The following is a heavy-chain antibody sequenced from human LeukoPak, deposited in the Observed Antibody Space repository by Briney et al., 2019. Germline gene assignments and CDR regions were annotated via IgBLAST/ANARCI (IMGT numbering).Heavy chain of an antibody. D-gene: IGHD6-13*01. J-gene: IGHJ4*02. CDR1: GYTFTGYY. Sequence: GASVKVSCKASGYTFTGYYMHWVRQAPGQGLEWMGWINPNSGVTYYAQNFQGRVTMTRDTSISTAYMELSSLRSDDTAVYYCARGVIFPGYSSSWCFDYWGQGSLVTVSS. V-gene: IGHV1-2*02. CDR2: INPNSGVT. CDR3: ARGVIFPGYSSSWCFDY.